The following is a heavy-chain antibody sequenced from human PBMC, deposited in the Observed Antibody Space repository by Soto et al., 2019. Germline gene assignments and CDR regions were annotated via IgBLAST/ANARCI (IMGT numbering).Heavy chain of an antibody. CDR2: IYDSKNT. D-gene: IGHD2-15*01. Sequence: PSETLSLTCTVSGGSISSGGYYWNWIRQHPGKGLEWIGSIYDSKNTYYNPSLMSRVTISVDRSKRSFSLTLSSVTAADTAVYYCASPPYASGGYILDAFDIWGQGTMVTVSS. J-gene: IGHJ3*02. V-gene: IGHV4-39*01. CDR3: ASPPYASGGYILDAFDI. CDR1: GGSISSGGYY.